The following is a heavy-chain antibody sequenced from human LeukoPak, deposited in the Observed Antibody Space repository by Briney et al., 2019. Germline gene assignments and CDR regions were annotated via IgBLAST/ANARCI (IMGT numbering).Heavy chain of an antibody. V-gene: IGHV3-30*02. Sequence: PGGSLRLSCAASGFTFSSYGMHWVRQAPGKGLEWVAFIRYDGSNKYYADSVKGRFTISRDNSKNTLYVQMNSLRAEDTAVYYCAKNCRGLPDKPFDYWGQGTLVTVSS. CDR2: IRYDGSNK. CDR1: GFTFSSYG. D-gene: IGHD4-17*01. J-gene: IGHJ4*02. CDR3: AKNCRGLPDKPFDY.